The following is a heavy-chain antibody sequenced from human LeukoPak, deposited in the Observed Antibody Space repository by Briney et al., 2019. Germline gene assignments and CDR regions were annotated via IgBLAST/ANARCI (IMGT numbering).Heavy chain of an antibody. J-gene: IGHJ4*02. CDR1: GYTFTNFF. CDR3: ARDSTGYYFDS. V-gene: IGHV1-46*01. D-gene: IGHD1-14*01. CDR2: INPNGGST. Sequence: ASVKVSCKASGYTFTNFFMHWVRQAPGQGLEWMGIINPNGGSTRYAQKFQGRVTMTRDTSTSTVYMELSSLRSEDTAVYYCARDSTGYYFDSWGQGTLVTVSS.